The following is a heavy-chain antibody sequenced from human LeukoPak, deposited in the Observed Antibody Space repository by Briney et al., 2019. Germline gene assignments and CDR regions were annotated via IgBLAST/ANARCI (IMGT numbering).Heavy chain of an antibody. CDR3: ARSHHRLGGEFDY. Sequence: ASVKVSCKASGYTFTGYYMHWVRQAPGQGLEWMGWMNPNSGNTGYAQKFQGRATMTRNTSISTAYMELSSLRSEDMAVYYCARSHHRLGGEFDYWGQGTLVTVSS. D-gene: IGHD2-15*01. J-gene: IGHJ4*02. CDR2: MNPNSGNT. V-gene: IGHV1-8*02. CDR1: GYTFTGYY.